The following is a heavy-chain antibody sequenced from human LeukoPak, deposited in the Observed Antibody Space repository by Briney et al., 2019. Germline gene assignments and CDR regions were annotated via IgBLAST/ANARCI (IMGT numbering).Heavy chain of an antibody. J-gene: IGHJ6*03. CDR2: IRSKANSYAT. CDR3: ARDEGDQLLWGEGYMDV. D-gene: IGHD2-2*01. V-gene: IGHV3-73*01. Sequence: GGSLRLSCAASGFTFSGSAMHWVRQASGKGLEWVGRIRSKANSYATAYAASVKGRFTISRDDSKNMAYLQMNSLRAEDTAVYYCARDEGDQLLWGEGYMDVWGKGTTVTVSS. CDR1: GFTFSGSA.